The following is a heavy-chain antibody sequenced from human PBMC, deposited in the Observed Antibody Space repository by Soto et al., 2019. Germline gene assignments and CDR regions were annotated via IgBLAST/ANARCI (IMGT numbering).Heavy chain of an antibody. V-gene: IGHV4-39*01. CDR2: IYYNGFT. Sequence: QLQLQESGPGLVKPSETLSLTCTVSGGSISSTSYYWGWIRQPPGKGLEWIASIYYNGFTYYNPSLKSRVTKSVDTSKNPFSLKLSSVTAADTAVYYCARHADFWSDEGWFDPWGQGTLVTVSS. CDR1: GGSISSTSYY. CDR3: ARHADFWSDEGWFDP. D-gene: IGHD3-3*01. J-gene: IGHJ5*02.